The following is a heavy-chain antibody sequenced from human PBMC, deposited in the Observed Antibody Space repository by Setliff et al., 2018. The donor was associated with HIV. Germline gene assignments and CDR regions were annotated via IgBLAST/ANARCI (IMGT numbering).Heavy chain of an antibody. CDR3: ARETRPGLTRSGFDY. CDR2: THHSGST. V-gene: IGHV4-38-2*02. CDR1: ASSISSDYC. Sequence: SETLSLTCAVSASSISSDYCWGWIRQPPGKGLEWIGSTHHSGSTYYNPSLNSRVTISVDTSKNHFSLKLRSVTAADTAVYYCARETRPGLTRSGFDYWGQGTLVTVSS. J-gene: IGHJ4*02. D-gene: IGHD1-1*01.